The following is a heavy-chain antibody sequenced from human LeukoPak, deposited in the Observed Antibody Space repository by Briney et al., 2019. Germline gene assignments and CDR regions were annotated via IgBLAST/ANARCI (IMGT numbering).Heavy chain of an antibody. CDR2: IYHSGST. J-gene: IGHJ3*02. D-gene: IGHD6-25*01. CDR1: GGSISSGGYY. V-gene: IGHV4-30-2*01. CDR3: ARFEDSSGYAFDI. Sequence: PSETLSLTCTVSGGSISSGGYYWSWIRQPPGKGLEWIGYIYHSGSTYYNPSLKSRVTISVDRSKNQFSLRLSSVTAADTAVCYCARFEDSSGYAFDIWGQGTMVTVSS.